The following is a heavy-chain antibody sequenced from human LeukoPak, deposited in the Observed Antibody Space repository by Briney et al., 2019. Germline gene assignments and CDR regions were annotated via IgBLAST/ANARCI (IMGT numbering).Heavy chain of an antibody. J-gene: IGHJ6*03. D-gene: IGHD6-13*01. CDR3: ARDSSRHYYYYYMDV. CDR1: GYTFTGYY. Sequence: GASVKVSRKASGYTFTGYYMHWVRQAPGQGLEWMGRINPNSGGTNYAQKFQGRVTMTRDTSISTAYMELSRLRSDDTAVYYCARDSSRHYYYYYMDVWGKGTTVTVSS. CDR2: INPNSGGT. V-gene: IGHV1-2*06.